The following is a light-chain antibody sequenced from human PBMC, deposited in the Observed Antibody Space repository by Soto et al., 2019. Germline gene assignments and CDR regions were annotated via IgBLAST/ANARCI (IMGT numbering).Light chain of an antibody. Sequence: QSALTQPASVSGSPGQSITISCTGTSSDVGAYNYVSWYQQHPDKAPKLMIYEVSNRPSGLSNRFSGSKSDNTASLTISGLQDGDEADYYCTSYTSSTSWVFGGGTKLTFL. J-gene: IGLJ3*02. V-gene: IGLV2-14*01. CDR3: TSYTSSTSWV. CDR2: EVS. CDR1: SSDVGAYNY.